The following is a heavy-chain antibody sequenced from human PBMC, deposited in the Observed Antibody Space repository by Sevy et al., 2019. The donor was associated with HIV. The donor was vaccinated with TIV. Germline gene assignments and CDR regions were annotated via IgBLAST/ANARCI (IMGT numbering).Heavy chain of an antibody. CDR3: GRDLFYGVIAGATRPWFDY. CDR2: ISAYNGNT. CDR1: GYTFTSYG. J-gene: IGHJ4*02. D-gene: IGHD6-13*01. Sequence: ASVKVSCKASGYTFTSYGISWVRQAPGQGLEWMGWISAYNGNTNYAQKPQGRVTMTTDTSTRKAYMELRSLRSDDTAAYYCGRDLFYGVIAGATRPWFDYWGQGTLVTVSS. V-gene: IGHV1-18*04.